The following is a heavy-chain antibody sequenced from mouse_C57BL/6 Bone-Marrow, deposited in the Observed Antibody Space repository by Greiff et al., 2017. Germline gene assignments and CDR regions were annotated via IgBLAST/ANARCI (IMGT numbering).Heavy chain of an antibody. CDR2: IDPSDSYT. CDR1: GYTFTSYW. Sequence: VQLQQPGAELVKPGASVKLSCKASGYTFTSYWMQWVKQRPGQGLEWIGEIDPSDSYTNYNQKFKGKATLTVDTSSSTAYMQLSSLTSEDSAVXYCARDGYYWYFDVWGTGTTVTVSS. CDR3: ARDGYYWYFDV. D-gene: IGHD2-3*01. V-gene: IGHV1-50*01. J-gene: IGHJ1*03.